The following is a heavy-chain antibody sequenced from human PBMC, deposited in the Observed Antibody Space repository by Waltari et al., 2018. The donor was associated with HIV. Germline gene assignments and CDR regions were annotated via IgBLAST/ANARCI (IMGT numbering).Heavy chain of an antibody. V-gene: IGHV3-74*01. J-gene: IGHJ4*02. CDR2: INGDGSST. CDR3: TREGVETTAPADY. CDR1: GFTFSSHW. D-gene: IGHD4-17*01. Sequence: EVQLVESGGGLVQAGGSLRLSCAASGFTFSSHWMHWVRQAPGKGLVWVARINGDGSSTSYADSLRGRSSISRKNAENSLHLHMNSVRPEDTGLYYCTREGVETTAPADYWGQGTLVTVSS.